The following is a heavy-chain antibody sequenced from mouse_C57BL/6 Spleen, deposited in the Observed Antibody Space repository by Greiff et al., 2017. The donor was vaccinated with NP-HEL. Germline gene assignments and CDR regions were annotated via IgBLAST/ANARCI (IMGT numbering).Heavy chain of an antibody. CDR1: GYTFTSYW. CDR3: ARGGIYYDYAYAMDY. CDR2: IYPGSGST. Sequence: QVQLQQPGAELVKPGASVKMSCKASGYTFTSYWITWVKQRPGQGLEWIGDIYPGSGSTNYNEKFKSKATLTVDTSSSTAYMQLSSLTSEDSAVDYCARGGIYYDYAYAMDYWGQGTSVTVSS. V-gene: IGHV1-55*01. D-gene: IGHD2-4*01. J-gene: IGHJ4*01.